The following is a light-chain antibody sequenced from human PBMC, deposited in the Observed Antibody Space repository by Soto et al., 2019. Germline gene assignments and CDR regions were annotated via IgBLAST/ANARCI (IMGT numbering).Light chain of an antibody. Sequence: DIQMTQSPSTLSASVGDRVTITFRASQTISSWLAFYQQKPGKAPKLLIYAASTLQSGVPSRFSGSGSGTDFTLTISCLQSEDFATYYCQQYYSYPLTFGGGTKVDIK. CDR3: QQYYSYPLT. CDR2: AAS. CDR1: QTISSW. V-gene: IGKV1-5*01. J-gene: IGKJ4*01.